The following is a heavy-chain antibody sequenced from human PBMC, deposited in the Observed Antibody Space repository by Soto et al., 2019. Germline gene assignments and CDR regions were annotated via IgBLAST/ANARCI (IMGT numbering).Heavy chain of an antibody. CDR1: GFTFSTYG. V-gene: IGHV3-23*01. D-gene: IGHD6-13*01. CDR2: MSGSGDNT. Sequence: EVQLLESGGGLVQPGGSLRLSCAASGFTFSTYGMSWVRQAPGKGLEWVSVMSGSGDNTYYADSVKGRFTMSRDTSKNTRYLQMNSLRAEDTAIYDGARSGLGRSGSWLENWFDLWGQGTLVTVSS. J-gene: IGHJ5*02. CDR3: ARSGLGRSGSWLENWFDL.